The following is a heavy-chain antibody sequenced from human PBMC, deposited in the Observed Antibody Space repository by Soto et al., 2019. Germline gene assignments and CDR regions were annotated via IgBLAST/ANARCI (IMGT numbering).Heavy chain of an antibody. D-gene: IGHD3-22*01. V-gene: IGHV3-49*04. Sequence: EAQVVASGGGLVQPGRSLRLSCTASGFTFGDYALSWVRQAPGKGLEWVGFITSNAYGGTTQYAASVKGRFTISRDDSKSIAYLQMNSLKSEDRAVYYSTSYDSRGQFDYWVRGTLVTVSS. CDR3: TSYDSRGQFDY. J-gene: IGHJ4*02. CDR1: GFTFGDYA. CDR2: ITSNAYGGTT.